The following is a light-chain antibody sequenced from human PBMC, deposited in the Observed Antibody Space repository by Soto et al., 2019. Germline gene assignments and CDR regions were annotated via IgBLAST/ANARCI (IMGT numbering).Light chain of an antibody. V-gene: IGKV1-5*03. CDR1: QSISSW. J-gene: IGKJ1*01. CDR3: QHYNSYSEA. CDR2: KAS. Sequence: DIPMTQSPSSLSASVRDRVTVSCRASQSISSWLAWYQQKPGKAPKLLIYKASTLQSGVPSRFSGSGSGTEFTLTISSLQPDDFATYYCQHYNSYSEAFGQGTKVDI.